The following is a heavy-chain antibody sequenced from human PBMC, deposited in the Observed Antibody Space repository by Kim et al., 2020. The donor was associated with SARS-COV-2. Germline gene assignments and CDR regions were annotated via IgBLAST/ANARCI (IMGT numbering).Heavy chain of an antibody. V-gene: IGHV3-23*01. CDR3: AKDGGTIHWYFDL. CDR1: GFTFSSYA. Sequence: GGSLRLSCAASGFTFSSYAMSWVRQAPGKGLEWVSTISGSGSGGSTYYADSVKGRFTISRDNSKNTLYLQMNSLRAEDTAVYYCAKDGGTIHWYFDLWGRGTLVTVSS. D-gene: IGHD1-7*01. J-gene: IGHJ2*01. CDR2: ISGSGSGGST.